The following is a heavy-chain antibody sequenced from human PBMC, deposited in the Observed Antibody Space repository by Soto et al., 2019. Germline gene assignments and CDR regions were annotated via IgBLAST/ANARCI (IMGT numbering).Heavy chain of an antibody. CDR1: GGTFSSYA. CDR3: ARGGLRYFDWPRYYFDY. D-gene: IGHD3-9*01. Sequence: SVKVSCKASGGTFSSYAISWVRQAPGQGLEWMGGIIPIFGTANYAQKFQGRVTITADESTSTAYMELSSLRSEDTAVYYCARGGLRYFDWPRYYFDYWGQGTLVTVSS. CDR2: IIPIFGTA. V-gene: IGHV1-69*13. J-gene: IGHJ4*02.